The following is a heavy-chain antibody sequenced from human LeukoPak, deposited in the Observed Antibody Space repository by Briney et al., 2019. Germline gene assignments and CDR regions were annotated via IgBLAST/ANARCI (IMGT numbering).Heavy chain of an antibody. Sequence: GRSLRLSSEASGFTFSSYGMHWVRQAPGKGLEWVAVIWYDGSDKYYADSVKGRFSISRDNSKNTLYLQMNSLRAEDTAVYYCARELPPVVNFYFDSWGQGTLVTVSS. D-gene: IGHD3-22*01. J-gene: IGHJ4*02. CDR2: IWYDGSDK. V-gene: IGHV3-33*01. CDR1: GFTFSSYG. CDR3: ARELPPVVNFYFDS.